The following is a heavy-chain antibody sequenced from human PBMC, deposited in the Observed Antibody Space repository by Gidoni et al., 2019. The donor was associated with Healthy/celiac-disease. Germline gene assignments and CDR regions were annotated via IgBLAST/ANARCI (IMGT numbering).Heavy chain of an antibody. CDR1: GYTFTGYY. CDR2: INPNSGGT. V-gene: IGHV1-2*04. CDR3: ARDCGGDCSDAFDI. J-gene: IGHJ3*02. Sequence: QVQLVQSGAEVKKPGASVKVSCKAAGYTFTGYYMHWVRQAPGQGLEWMGWINPNSGGTNYAQKFQGWVTMTRDTSISTAYMELSRLRSDDTAVDYCARDCGGDCSDAFDIWGQGTMVTVSS. D-gene: IGHD2-21*02.